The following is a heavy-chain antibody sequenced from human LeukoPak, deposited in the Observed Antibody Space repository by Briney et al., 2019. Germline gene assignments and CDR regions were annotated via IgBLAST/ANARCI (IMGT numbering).Heavy chain of an antibody. CDR1: GYTFTSYY. J-gene: IGHJ6*03. CDR3: ARDLGLQSPVDYYYYMAYSVDYYYYMDV. D-gene: IGHD4-11*01. Sequence: ASVKVSCKASGYTFTSYYMHWVRQAPGQGLEWMGIINPSGGSTSYAQKFQGRVTMTRDMSTSTVYMELSSLRSEDTAVYYFARDLGLQSPVDYYYYMAYSVDYYYYMDVWGKGTTVTVSS. CDR2: INPSGGST. V-gene: IGHV1-46*01.